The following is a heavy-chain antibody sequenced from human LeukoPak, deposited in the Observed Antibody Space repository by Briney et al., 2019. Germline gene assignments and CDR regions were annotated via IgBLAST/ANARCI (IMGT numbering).Heavy chain of an antibody. Sequence: PGRSLRLSCAASGFTFSSYGTHWVRQAPGKGLEWVAVISYDGSNKYYADSVKGRFTISRDNSKNSLYLQMNSLRAEDTAVYYCASLGYDILTGYADRVFDYWGQGTLVTVSS. CDR3: ASLGYDILTGYADRVFDY. D-gene: IGHD3-9*01. J-gene: IGHJ4*02. CDR1: GFTFSSYG. V-gene: IGHV3-30*03. CDR2: ISYDGSNK.